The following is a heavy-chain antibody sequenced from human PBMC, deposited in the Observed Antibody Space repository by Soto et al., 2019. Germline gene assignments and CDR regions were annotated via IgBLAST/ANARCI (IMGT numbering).Heavy chain of an antibody. Sequence: PGGSLRLSCAASGFIFSSYDMHWVRQAPGKGLEWVAVICFDGSDKYYADSVKGRFTISRDNSKNTLYLEMSSLRVEDTAVYYCAKDLVRTVVVPSANHRYCRDGWGQGTTVTVAS. D-gene: IGHD2-15*01. CDR2: ICFDGSDK. V-gene: IGHV3-33*06. CDR1: GFIFSSYD. J-gene: IGHJ6*01. CDR3: AKDLVRTVVVPSANHRYCRDG.